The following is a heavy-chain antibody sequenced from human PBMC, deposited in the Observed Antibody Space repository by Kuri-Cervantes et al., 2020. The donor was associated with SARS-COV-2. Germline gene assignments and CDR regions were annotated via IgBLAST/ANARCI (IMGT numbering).Heavy chain of an antibody. D-gene: IGHD3-3*01. V-gene: IGHV4-39*01. CDR2: IYFSGST. J-gene: IGHJ5*02. Sequence: LETLSLTCTVAGGSISSSCYYWGWLRQPAGKGLDGFGGIYFSGSTYYNPSLKSPVTISVDTAKNTFTLKMSSVTAANTAVYYCAGQMMSSITMFGVGITNYWIDAWGQGTTVTVSS. CDR3: AGQMMSSITMFGVGITNYWIDA. CDR1: GGSISSSCYY.